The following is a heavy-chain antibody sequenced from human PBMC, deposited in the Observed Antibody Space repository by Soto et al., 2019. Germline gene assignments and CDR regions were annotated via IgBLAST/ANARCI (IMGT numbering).Heavy chain of an antibody. Sequence: ASVKVSCKASGYTFSTYGISWVRQAPGQGLEWMGWTGAYNGNRNYEQKFQGRVIMSTDTSTSTAYMELRSLRSDDTAVYYCARGGGIYSSAWPIDYWGQGTLVTVSS. CDR3: ARGGGIYSSAWPIDY. V-gene: IGHV1-18*04. J-gene: IGHJ4*02. CDR1: GYTFSTYG. CDR2: TGAYNGNR. D-gene: IGHD6-25*01.